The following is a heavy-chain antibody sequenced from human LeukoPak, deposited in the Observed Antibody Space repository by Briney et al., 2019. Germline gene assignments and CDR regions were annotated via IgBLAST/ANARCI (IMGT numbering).Heavy chain of an antibody. J-gene: IGHJ4*02. CDR3: ARGTAWYSSSWYFDS. Sequence: PGGSLRLSCAASGFALSSYAMSWVRQVPGKGLEWVSAIGSGGTTRYYADSVKGRFTISRDMSQNTLYLQMHSLSVEDTAMYYCARGTAWYSSSWYFDSWGQGALVTVSS. CDR2: IGSGGTTR. CDR1: GFALSSYA. D-gene: IGHD6-13*01. V-gene: IGHV3-23*01.